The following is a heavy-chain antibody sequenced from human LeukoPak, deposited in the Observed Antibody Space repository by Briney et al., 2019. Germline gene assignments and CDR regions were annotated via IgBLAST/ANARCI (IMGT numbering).Heavy chain of an antibody. J-gene: IGHJ4*02. Sequence: GGSLRLSCAASGFTVSSNYMSWVRQAPGKGLEWVSVIYSGGSTYYADSVKGRFTISRDNSKNTLYLQMNSLRAEDTAAYYCARVVVGATTHFDYWGQGTLVTVSS. CDR1: GFTVSSNY. CDR2: IYSGGST. V-gene: IGHV3-53*01. CDR3: ARVVVGATTHFDY. D-gene: IGHD1-26*01.